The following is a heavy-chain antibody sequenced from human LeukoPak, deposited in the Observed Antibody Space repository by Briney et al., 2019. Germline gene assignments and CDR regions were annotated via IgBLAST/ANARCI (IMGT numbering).Heavy chain of an antibody. Sequence: ASVKVSCKASGYTFTNYDINWVRQATGQGLEWMGWMNPNSGNTGYAQKFQGRVTMTRDTSIGTAYMELSSLRSDDTAVYYCARTYIGSYYWGQGTLVTVSS. CDR1: GYTFTNYD. D-gene: IGHD1-26*01. CDR2: MNPNSGNT. CDR3: ARTYIGSYY. V-gene: IGHV1-8*02. J-gene: IGHJ4*02.